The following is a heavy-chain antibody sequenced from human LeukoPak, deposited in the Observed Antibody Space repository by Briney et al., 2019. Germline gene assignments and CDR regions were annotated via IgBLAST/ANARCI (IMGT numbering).Heavy chain of an antibody. CDR2: IYYSGST. V-gene: IGHV4-61*01. J-gene: IGHJ4*02. CDR3: ARRIAAAAAPYYFDC. Sequence: KSSETLSLTCTVSGGSVSSGSYYWSWIRQPPGKGLEWIGYIYYSGSTNYNPSLKSRVTISVDTSKNQFSLKLSSVTAADTAVYYCARRIAAAAAPYYFDCWGQGTLVTVSS. D-gene: IGHD6-13*01. CDR1: GGSVSSGSYY.